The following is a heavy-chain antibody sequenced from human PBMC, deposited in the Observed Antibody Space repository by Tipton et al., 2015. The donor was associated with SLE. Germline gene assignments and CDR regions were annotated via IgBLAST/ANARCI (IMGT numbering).Heavy chain of an antibody. CDR2: IRYDGSNK. D-gene: IGHD3-10*01. CDR1: GFTFSSYG. CDR3: ARRNSESGAFDM. Sequence: GSLRLSCAASGFTFSSYGMHWVRQAPGKGLEWVAFIRYDGSNKYYADSVKGRFTISRDNSKNTLYLQMNSLRAEDTAVYYCARRNSESGAFDMWGQGTLVTVSS. V-gene: IGHV3-30*02. J-gene: IGHJ3*02.